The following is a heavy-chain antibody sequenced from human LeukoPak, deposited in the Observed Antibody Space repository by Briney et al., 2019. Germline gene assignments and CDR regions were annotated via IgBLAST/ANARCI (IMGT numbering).Heavy chain of an antibody. J-gene: IGHJ4*02. Sequence: SETLSLTCAVSGGSISSSNWWSWVRQPPGKGLEWIGEIYHSGSTNYNPSLKSRVTISVDKSKNQFSLKLSSVTAADTAVYYCARDGVIITMIVVVHTGFFDYWGQGTLVTVSS. CDR1: GGSISSSNW. V-gene: IGHV4-4*02. CDR3: ARDGVIITMIVVVHTGFFDY. CDR2: IYHSGST. D-gene: IGHD3-22*01.